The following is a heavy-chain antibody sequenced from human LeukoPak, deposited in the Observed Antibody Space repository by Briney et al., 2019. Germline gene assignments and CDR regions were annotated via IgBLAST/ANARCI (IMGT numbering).Heavy chain of an antibody. D-gene: IGHD3-10*01. Sequence: GGSLRLSCAASGFTFSTYNMNWVRQAPGKGLEWVSSISSSSSYIYYADSVKGRFTISRDNAKNSLHLQMNSLRAEDTAVYYCARKLWFGEPCCYFDYWGQGTLVTVSS. CDR1: GFTFSTYN. V-gene: IGHV3-21*01. J-gene: IGHJ4*02. CDR3: ARKLWFGEPCCYFDY. CDR2: ISSSSSYI.